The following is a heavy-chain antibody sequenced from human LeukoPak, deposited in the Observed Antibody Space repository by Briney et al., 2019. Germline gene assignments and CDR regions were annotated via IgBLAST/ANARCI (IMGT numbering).Heavy chain of an antibody. J-gene: IGHJ5*02. Sequence: SETLSLTCTVSGGSISSYYWSWIRQPPGKGLEWIGYIYYSGSTNYNPSLKSRVTISVDTSKNQFSLKLSSVTAADTAVCYCAREGYCSSTSCPPWYNWFDPWGQGTLVTVSS. V-gene: IGHV4-59*01. CDR2: IYYSGST. CDR3: AREGYCSSTSCPPWYNWFDP. D-gene: IGHD2-2*01. CDR1: GGSISSYY.